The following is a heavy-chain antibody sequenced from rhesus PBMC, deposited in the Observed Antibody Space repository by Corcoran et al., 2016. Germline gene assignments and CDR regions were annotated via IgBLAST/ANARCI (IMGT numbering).Heavy chain of an antibody. CDR3: ASSLYYSGFLFFDF. D-gene: IGHD3-28*01. Sequence: QVQLQESGPGLVKPSETLSLTCAVSGGSISSGSWWNWIRQPPGKGLEWIGIIGDTGTTYYTPSLRSRVTISIDPARSQFSLKLSSVTAADTAVYYCASSLYYSGFLFFDFWGQGVLVTVSS. J-gene: IGHJ4*01. CDR1: GGSISSGSW. CDR2: IGDTGTT. V-gene: IGHV4-65*02.